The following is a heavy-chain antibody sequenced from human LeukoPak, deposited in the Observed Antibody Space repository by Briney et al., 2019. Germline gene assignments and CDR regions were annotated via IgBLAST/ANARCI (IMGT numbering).Heavy chain of an antibody. D-gene: IGHD6-13*01. Sequence: ASVKVSCKASGYTFTGNYMHWVRQAPGQGLEWMGWINPNSGGTNYAQKFQGRVTMTRDTSISTAYMELSRLRSDDTAVYYCAKIAAAGTDSVDYWGQGTLVTVSS. J-gene: IGHJ4*02. V-gene: IGHV1-2*02. CDR3: AKIAAAGTDSVDY. CDR2: INPNSGGT. CDR1: GYTFTGNY.